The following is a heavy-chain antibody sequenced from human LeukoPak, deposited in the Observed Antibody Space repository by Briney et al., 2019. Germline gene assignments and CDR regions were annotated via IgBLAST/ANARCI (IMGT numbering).Heavy chain of an antibody. CDR3: ARGDIVVVVAPPAYDAFDI. Sequence: ASVKVSCKASGGTFSSYAISWVRQAPGQGLEWMGGIIPIFGTANYPQKFQGRVTITADESTSTAYMELSSLRSEDTAVYYCARGDIVVVVAPPAYDAFDIWGQGTMVTVSS. J-gene: IGHJ3*02. CDR1: GGTFSSYA. V-gene: IGHV1-69*13. D-gene: IGHD2-15*01. CDR2: IIPIFGTA.